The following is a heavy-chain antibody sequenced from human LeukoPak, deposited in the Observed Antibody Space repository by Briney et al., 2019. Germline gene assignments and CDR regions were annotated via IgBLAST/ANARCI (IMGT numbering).Heavy chain of an antibody. V-gene: IGHV4-59*01. J-gene: IGHJ3*02. CDR2: IYYSGST. Sequence: SETLSLTCTVSGDSISSYYWSWIRQPPGKGLEWIGYIYYSGSTNYSPSLKSRVTISVDTSKNQFSLKLSSVTAADTAVYYCARAAAGTVHAFDIWGQGTMVTVSS. CDR3: ARAAAGTVHAFDI. D-gene: IGHD6-13*01. CDR1: GDSISSYY.